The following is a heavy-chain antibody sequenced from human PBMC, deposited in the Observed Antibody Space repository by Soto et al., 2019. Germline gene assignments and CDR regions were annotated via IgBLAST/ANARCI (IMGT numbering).Heavy chain of an antibody. Sequence: QVQLVESGGGLVKSGGSLRLSCAASGFTFSDYYMSWIRQAPGKGLEWVSFISGGYTHTNYADSVRGRFTISRDNARNSLYLQMNSLRDEDTAVYYCVRLGVTGTRAGGDYWGQGTLVTVSS. CDR1: GFTFSDYY. V-gene: IGHV3-11*06. D-gene: IGHD1-1*01. CDR2: ISGGYTHT. J-gene: IGHJ4*02. CDR3: VRLGVTGTRAGGDY.